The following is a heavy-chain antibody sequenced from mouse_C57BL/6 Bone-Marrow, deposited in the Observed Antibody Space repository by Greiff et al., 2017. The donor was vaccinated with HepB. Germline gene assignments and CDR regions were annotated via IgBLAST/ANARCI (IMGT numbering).Heavy chain of an antibody. D-gene: IGHD1-1*01. Sequence: QVQLQQPGAELVKPGASVKLSCKASGYTFTSYWMHWVKQRPGPGLEWIGMIHPNRGSTNYNEKFKSKATLTVDKSSSTAYMQLSSLTSEDSAVYYCARLVTTVVADAMDYWGQGTSVTVSA. CDR2: IHPNRGST. V-gene: IGHV1-64*01. CDR3: ARLVTTVVADAMDY. J-gene: IGHJ4*01. CDR1: GYTFTSYW.